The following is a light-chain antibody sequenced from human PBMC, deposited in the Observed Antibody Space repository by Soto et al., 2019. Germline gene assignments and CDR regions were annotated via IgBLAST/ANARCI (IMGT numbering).Light chain of an antibody. J-gene: IGKJ1*01. CDR3: QQYGSSSTWT. CDR1: QSVSSAY. Sequence: EIVLTQSPGTLSLSPGERATLSCRASQSVSSAYLAWYQHKPGQPPTLLIYAASSRVTGIPDSFSGSGSGTDFTLTISSLEPEDFAVYYCQQYGSSSTWTFGQGTKVEIK. V-gene: IGKV3-20*01. CDR2: AAS.